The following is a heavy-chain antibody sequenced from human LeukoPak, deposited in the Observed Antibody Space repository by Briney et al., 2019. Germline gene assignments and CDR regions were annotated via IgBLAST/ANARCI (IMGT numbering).Heavy chain of an antibody. CDR2: ISSTSRYI. CDR3: ARDGVVVSASPSYWYFDL. J-gene: IGHJ2*01. Sequence: GGSLRLSCAASGFTFNTYTINRVRQAPGKGLEWVSSISSTSRYIYYADSVKGRFTISRDNAKSSLFLQLNSLRAEDTAVYYCARDGVVVSASPSYWYFDLWGRGTLVTVSS. D-gene: IGHD2-15*01. V-gene: IGHV3-21*01. CDR1: GFTFNTYT.